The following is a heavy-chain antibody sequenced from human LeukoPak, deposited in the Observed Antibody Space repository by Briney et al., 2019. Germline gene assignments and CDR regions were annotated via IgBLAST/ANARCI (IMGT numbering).Heavy chain of an antibody. CDR1: GGSISSGGYY. Sequence: SETLFLTCTVSGGSISSGGYYWSWIRQHPGKGLEWIGYIYYSGSTYYNPSLKSRVTISVDTSKNQFSLKLSFVTAADTAVYYCAREIHSGYDLSKCYFDYWGQGTLVTVSS. CDR3: AREIHSGYDLSKCYFDY. J-gene: IGHJ4*02. V-gene: IGHV4-31*03. CDR2: IYYSGST. D-gene: IGHD5-12*01.